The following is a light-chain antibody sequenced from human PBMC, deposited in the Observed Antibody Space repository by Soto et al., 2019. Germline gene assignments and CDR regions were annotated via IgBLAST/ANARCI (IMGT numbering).Light chain of an antibody. Sequence: PGERVTLSCRASQSVSSSYLTWYQQKPGQAPRLLIYGASTRATGIPDGFSGSGSGTDFTLTISRLEPEDFAVYYCQQYGSSGTFGQGTKVDIK. CDR2: GAS. CDR3: QQYGSSGT. J-gene: IGKJ1*01. V-gene: IGKV3-20*01. CDR1: QSVSSSY.